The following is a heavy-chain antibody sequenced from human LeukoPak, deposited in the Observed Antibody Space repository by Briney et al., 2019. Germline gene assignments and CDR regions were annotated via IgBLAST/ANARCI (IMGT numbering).Heavy chain of an antibody. CDR1: GGSISSSSYY. V-gene: IGHV4-39*07. CDR3: ASNGYYCIDV. D-gene: IGHD2-8*01. J-gene: IGHJ6*03. Sequence: PETLSLTCTVSGGSISSSSYYWGWIRQPPGKGLEWIGSIYYSGSTYYNPSLKSRVTISVDTSKNQFSLKLSSVTAADTAVYYCASNGYYCIDVWGKGTTVTVSS. CDR2: IYYSGST.